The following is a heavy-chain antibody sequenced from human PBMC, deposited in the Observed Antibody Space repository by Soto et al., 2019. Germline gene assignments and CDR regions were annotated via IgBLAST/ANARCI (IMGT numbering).Heavy chain of an antibody. Sequence: EVQLLESGGGLVQPGGSLRLSCAASGFTFSSYAMNWVRQAPGKGLEWVSVISGSDGSTYYADSVKGRFTISRDNSKNTLNLQMNSLRAEDTAVYYCASRSSSWYVDYWGQGTLVTVSS. V-gene: IGHV3-23*01. J-gene: IGHJ4*02. CDR3: ASRSSSWYVDY. D-gene: IGHD6-13*01. CDR2: ISGSDGST. CDR1: GFTFSSYA.